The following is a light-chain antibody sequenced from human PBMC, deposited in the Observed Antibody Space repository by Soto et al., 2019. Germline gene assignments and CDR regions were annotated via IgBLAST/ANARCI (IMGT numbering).Light chain of an antibody. V-gene: IGKV3-11*01. CDR1: QSPSGY. CDR2: NAS. J-gene: IGKJ1*01. CDR3: QQGSTWPT. Sequence: EIVLTHSPATLSLSPGERATLSCRASQSPSGYLAWYQQRPGQAPRLLIYNASIRASGIPARFTGSGSGTDFSLTISRLEPEEFAVYYCQQGSTWPTFGQGTRVDIK.